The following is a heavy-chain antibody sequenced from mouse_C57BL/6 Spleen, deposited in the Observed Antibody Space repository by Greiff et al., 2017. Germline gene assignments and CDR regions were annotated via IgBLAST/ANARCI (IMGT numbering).Heavy chain of an antibody. J-gene: IGHJ3*01. V-gene: IGHV3-6*01. Sequence: EVKLQESGPGLVKPSQSLSLTCSVTGYSITSGYYWNWIRQFPGNKLEWMGYISYDGSNNYNPSLKNRISFTRDTSKNQFFLKLNSVTTEDTATYYCARGYYDYDWFAYWGQGTLVTVSA. CDR3: ARGYYDYDWFAY. CDR2: ISYDGSN. CDR1: GYSITSGYY. D-gene: IGHD2-4*01.